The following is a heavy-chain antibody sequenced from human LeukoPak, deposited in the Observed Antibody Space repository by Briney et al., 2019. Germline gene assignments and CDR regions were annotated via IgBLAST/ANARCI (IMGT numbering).Heavy chain of an antibody. Sequence: VASVKVSCKASGGTFSSYAISWVRQAPGQGLEWMGGIIPIFGTANYAQKFQGRVTITADESTSTAYMELSSLRSEDTAVYYCASSGPPVGIAADLIGRRGWHFDYWGQGTLVTVSS. CDR3: ASSGPPVGIAADLIGRRGWHFDY. V-gene: IGHV1-69*13. CDR2: IIPIFGTA. D-gene: IGHD6-13*01. CDR1: GGTFSSYA. J-gene: IGHJ4*02.